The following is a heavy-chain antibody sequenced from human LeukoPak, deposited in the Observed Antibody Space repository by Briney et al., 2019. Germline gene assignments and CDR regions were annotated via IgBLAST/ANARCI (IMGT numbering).Heavy chain of an antibody. D-gene: IGHD6-19*01. V-gene: IGHV3-21*01. Sequence: PGGSLRLSCAASGFTFSSYEMNWVRQAPGKGLEWVSSISSSSSYIYYADSVKGRFTISRDNAKKSLYLQMNSLRAEDTAVYYCARDQNSDIAVAGTDDAFHIWGQGTMVTVSS. CDR3: ARDQNSDIAVAGTDDAFHI. CDR1: GFTFSSYE. CDR2: ISSSSSYI. J-gene: IGHJ3*02.